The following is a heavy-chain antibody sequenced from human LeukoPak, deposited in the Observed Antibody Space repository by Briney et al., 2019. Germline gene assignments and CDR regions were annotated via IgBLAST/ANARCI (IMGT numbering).Heavy chain of an antibody. V-gene: IGHV3-21*01. Sequence: PGGSLTPSYAAAGLTFTNYNPKSVRHAPGNWLEWVSLISGRRKYIYYGDSVKGRFTIYRDNAKNSLYLKMDSLRVEDTAVYYCARDEGRYGLDVWGTGTTVIVSS. J-gene: IGHJ6*04. CDR1: GLTFTNYN. CDR2: ISGRRKYI. CDR3: ARDEGRYGLDV.